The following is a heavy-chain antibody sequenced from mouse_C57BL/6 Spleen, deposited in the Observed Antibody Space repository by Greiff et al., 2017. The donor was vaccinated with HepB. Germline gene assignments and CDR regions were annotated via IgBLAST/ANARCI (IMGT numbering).Heavy chain of an antibody. CDR1: GFTFSSHA. CDR2: ISDGGSYT. V-gene: IGHV5-4*01. D-gene: IGHD3-2*02. Sequence: EVQVVESGGGLVKPGGSLKLSCAASGFTFSSHAMSWVRQTPEKRLEWVATISDGGSYTYYPDNVKGRFTISRDNAKNNLYLQMSHLKSEDTAMYYCARGQLRLRLFAYWGQGTLVTVSA. J-gene: IGHJ3*01. CDR3: ARGQLRLRLFAY.